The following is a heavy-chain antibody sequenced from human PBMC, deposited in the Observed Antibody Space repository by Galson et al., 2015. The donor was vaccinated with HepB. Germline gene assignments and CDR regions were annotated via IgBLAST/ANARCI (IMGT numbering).Heavy chain of an antibody. Sequence: SLRLSCAASGFTFSNYAMSWVRQAPGKGLEWVSVISGSGWTTFYADSVKGRFTISRDNSKNTLYLQMNSLRVEDTAVYYCAQDDYYDNSGREIDASDIWGQGTVVTVSS. CDR1: GFTFSNYA. CDR2: ISGSGWTT. J-gene: IGHJ3*02. V-gene: IGHV3-23*01. CDR3: AQDDYYDNSGREIDASDI. D-gene: IGHD3-22*01.